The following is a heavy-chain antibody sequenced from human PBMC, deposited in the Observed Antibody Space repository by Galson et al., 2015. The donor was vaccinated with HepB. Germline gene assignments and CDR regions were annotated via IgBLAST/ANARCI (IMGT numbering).Heavy chain of an antibody. CDR1: GFTFSGSA. CDR2: IRSKANSYAT. J-gene: IGHJ4*02. CDR3: TRLGYDSSGFGY. Sequence: SLRLSCAASGFTFSGSAMHWVRQASGKGLEWVGRIRSKANSYATAYAASVKGRFTISRDDSKNTAYLQMNSLKTEDTAVYYCTRLGYDSSGFGYWGQGTLVTVSS. V-gene: IGHV3-73*01. D-gene: IGHD3-22*01.